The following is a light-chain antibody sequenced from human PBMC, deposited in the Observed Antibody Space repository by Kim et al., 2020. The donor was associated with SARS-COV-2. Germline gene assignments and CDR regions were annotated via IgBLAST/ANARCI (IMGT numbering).Light chain of an antibody. CDR3: QQRSDWWT. CDR2: NAS. V-gene: IGKV3-11*01. J-gene: IGKJ1*01. Sequence: EIVMTQSPATLSLPPGERATLSCRASQSISSYLAWYQQKPGQAPRLLIYNASNRATDIPARFSGSGSGTDFTLTISSLEPEDFAVYYCQQRSDWWTFGQGTKV. CDR1: QSISSY.